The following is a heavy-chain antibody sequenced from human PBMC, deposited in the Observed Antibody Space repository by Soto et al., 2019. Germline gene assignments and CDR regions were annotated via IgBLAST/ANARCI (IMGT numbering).Heavy chain of an antibody. J-gene: IGHJ4*02. V-gene: IGHV4-30-4*01. Sequence: QVQLQESGPGLVKPSQTLSLTCTVSGGSFSSGDYYWSWIRQPPGKGLEWIGYIYYTGSTYYHPSLKSRVTMSVDTSKNHFSLRLSSVTAADTAVYYCARVPAGGNSDYFDSWGQGTLDTVSS. CDR1: GGSFSSGDYY. CDR2: IYYTGST. CDR3: ARVPAGGNSDYFDS. D-gene: IGHD2-21*02.